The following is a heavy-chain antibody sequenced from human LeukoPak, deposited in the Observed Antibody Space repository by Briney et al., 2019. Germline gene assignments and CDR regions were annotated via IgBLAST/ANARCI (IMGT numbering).Heavy chain of an antibody. D-gene: IGHD3-22*01. J-gene: IGHJ4*02. V-gene: IGHV3-23*01. Sequence: GGSLRLSCAASGFTFSSYAMSWVRQAPGKGLEWVSAISGSGGSTYYADSVKGRFTISRDNSKSTLYLQMNSLRAEDTAVYYCARGENYDRSGYYVPTYDYWGQGTLVTVSS. CDR3: ARGENYDRSGYYVPTYDY. CDR1: GFTFSSYA. CDR2: ISGSGGST.